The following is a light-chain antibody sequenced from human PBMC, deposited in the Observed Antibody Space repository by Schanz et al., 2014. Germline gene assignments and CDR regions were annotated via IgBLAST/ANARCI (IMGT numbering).Light chain of an antibody. CDR1: QSVSNN. Sequence: DIVMTQSPATLSVSPGERATLSCRASQSVSNNLVWVQQKPGQAPRLLIYGASSRATGIPDRFSGSESGTEFTLTISSLQSEDFAVYYCQQYHDWPPLTFGGGTKVEI. V-gene: IGKV3D-15*01. CDR3: QQYHDWPPLT. CDR2: GAS. J-gene: IGKJ4*01.